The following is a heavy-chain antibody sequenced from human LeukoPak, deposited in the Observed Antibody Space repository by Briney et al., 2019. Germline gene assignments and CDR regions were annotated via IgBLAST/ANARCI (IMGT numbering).Heavy chain of an antibody. V-gene: IGHV3-43*01. J-gene: IGHJ4*02. CDR3: AKDRGYYYDSSAYGSYFDY. D-gene: IGHD3-22*01. CDR2: ISWDGGTT. Sequence: GGSLRLSCVASGFVFEDYTMHWVRQVPGKGLEWVSLISWDGGTTYYADSVRGRFTISRDNSKNSLYLQMNSLRTEDTALYYCAKDRGYYYDSSAYGSYFDYWGQGTLVTVSS. CDR1: GFVFEDYT.